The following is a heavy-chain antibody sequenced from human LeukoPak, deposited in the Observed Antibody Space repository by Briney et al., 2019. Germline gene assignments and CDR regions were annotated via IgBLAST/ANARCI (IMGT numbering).Heavy chain of an antibody. CDR2: INPNSGGT. CDR1: GYTFTGYY. CDR3: ARDRVAVAGTKARDFDY. D-gene: IGHD6-19*01. Sequence: GASVKVSCKASGYTFTGYYMHWVRQAPGQGLEWMGWINPNSGGTNYAQKFQGRVTMTRDTSISTAYMELSRLRSDDTAVYYCARDRVAVAGTKARDFDYWGQGTLVTVSS. J-gene: IGHJ4*02. V-gene: IGHV1-2*02.